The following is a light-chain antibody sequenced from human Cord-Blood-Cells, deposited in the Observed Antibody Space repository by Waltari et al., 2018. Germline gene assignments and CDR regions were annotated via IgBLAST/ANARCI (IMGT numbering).Light chain of an antibody. V-gene: IGKV1-39*01. CDR3: QQSYSTPWT. CDR1: QSISSY. J-gene: IGKJ1*01. CDR2: AAS. Sequence: DIQMTQSPSSRSASVGERVTITCRASQSISSYLNWYQQKPGKAPKLLIYAASSLQSGVPSRFSGSVSGTDFTLTISSLQPEDFATYYCQQSYSTPWTFGQGTKVEIK.